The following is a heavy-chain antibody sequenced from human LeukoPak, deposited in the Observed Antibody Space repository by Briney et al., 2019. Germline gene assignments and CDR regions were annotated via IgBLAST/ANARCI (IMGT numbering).Heavy chain of an antibody. CDR3: AKAEVRGALYYYYGMDV. CDR1: GFTFSSYG. CDR2: IRYDGSNK. J-gene: IGHJ6*01. Sequence: GGSLRLSCAASGFTFSSYGMHWVRQAPGKGLEWVAFIRYDGSNKYYADSVKGRFTIPRDNSKNTLYLQMNSLRAEDTAVYYCAKAEVRGALYYYYGMDVWGQGTTVTVSS. V-gene: IGHV3-30*02. D-gene: IGHD3-10*01.